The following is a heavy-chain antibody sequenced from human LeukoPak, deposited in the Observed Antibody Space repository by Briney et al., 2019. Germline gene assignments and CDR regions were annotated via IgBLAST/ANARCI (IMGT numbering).Heavy chain of an antibody. Sequence: PGGSLRLSCVASGFTFNNYWMSWVRQAPGKGLEWVANVREDGSEKHYVDSVKGRFTISRDNAKNSLYLQMNSLRVEDTAVYYCARRGGHDIWGQGTLVTVSS. D-gene: IGHD2-15*01. CDR3: ARRGGHDI. V-gene: IGHV3-7*01. CDR2: VREDGSEK. J-gene: IGHJ4*02. CDR1: GFTFNNYW.